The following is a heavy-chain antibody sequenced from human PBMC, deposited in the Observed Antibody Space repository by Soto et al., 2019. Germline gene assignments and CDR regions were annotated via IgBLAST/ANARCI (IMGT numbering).Heavy chain of an antibody. CDR2: INPSGGST. V-gene: IGHV1-46*01. Sequence: GGPVKVSCKASGYTFTSYYMHWVRQAPGQGLEWMGIINPSGGSTSYAQKFQGRVTMTRDTSTSTVYMELSSLRSEDTAVYYCARRDSNGEIDYWGQGTLVTVSS. CDR3: ARRDSNGEIDY. D-gene: IGHD3-22*01. CDR1: GYTFTSYY. J-gene: IGHJ4*02.